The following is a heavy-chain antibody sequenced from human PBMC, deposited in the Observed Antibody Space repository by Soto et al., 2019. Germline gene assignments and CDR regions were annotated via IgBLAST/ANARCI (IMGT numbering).Heavy chain of an antibody. V-gene: IGHV1-18*01. Sequence: QVQLVQSGAEVKKPGASVQVSCKASGYTFTNYGINWVRQAPGQGLEWMGWINTYNGNTNFAQRLHGRVTMTTEASTSTAYMELRSLRSDDTAVYYCARGSSPVDFDYWGQGTLVTVSS. CDR1: GYTFTNYG. CDR3: ARGSSPVDFDY. J-gene: IGHJ4*02. CDR2: INTYNGNT. D-gene: IGHD6-13*01.